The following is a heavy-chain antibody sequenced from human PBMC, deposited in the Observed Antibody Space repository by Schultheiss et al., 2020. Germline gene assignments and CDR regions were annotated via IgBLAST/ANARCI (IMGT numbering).Heavy chain of an antibody. J-gene: IGHJ6*02. V-gene: IGHV3-64D*06. CDR2: ISSNGGST. D-gene: IGHD3-10*01. CDR3: ARDRYYYGSGSPEHHNYYYYYGMDV. Sequence: GGSLRLSCSASGFTFSSYAMHWVRQAPGKGLEYVSAISSNGGSTYYADSVKGRFTISRDNSKNTLYLQMSSLRAEDTAVYYCARDRYYYGSGSPEHHNYYYYYGMDVWGQGTTVTVSS. CDR1: GFTFSSYA.